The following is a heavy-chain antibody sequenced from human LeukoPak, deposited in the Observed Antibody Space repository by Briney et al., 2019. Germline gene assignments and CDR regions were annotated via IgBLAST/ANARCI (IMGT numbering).Heavy chain of an antibody. J-gene: IGHJ4*02. CDR2: ISSSSSYI. D-gene: IGHD6-13*01. V-gene: IGHV3-21*01. CDR1: GFTFSSYS. CDR3: ARDVAHIAATNY. Sequence: GGSLRLSCAASGFTFSSYSMNWFRQAPGNRLEWVSSISSSSSYIYYADSVKGRFTISRDNAKNSLYLQMNSLRAEDTAVYYCARDVAHIAATNYWGQGTLVTVSS.